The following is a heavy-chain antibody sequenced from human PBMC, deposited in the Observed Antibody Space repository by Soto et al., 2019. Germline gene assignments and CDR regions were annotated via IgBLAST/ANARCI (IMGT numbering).Heavy chain of an antibody. CDR1: GGSISSGGYY. CDR3: ARANSSVIYFDY. Sequence: QVQLQESGPGLVKPSQTLSLTCTVSGGSISSGGYYWSWIRQHPGKGLEWIGYIYYSGSTYYNPSLNSRXXIXVXXSKNQFSLKLSSVTAADPAVYYCARANSSVIYFDYWGQGTLVTVSS. V-gene: IGHV4-31*03. D-gene: IGHD2-21*01. J-gene: IGHJ4*02. CDR2: IYYSGST.